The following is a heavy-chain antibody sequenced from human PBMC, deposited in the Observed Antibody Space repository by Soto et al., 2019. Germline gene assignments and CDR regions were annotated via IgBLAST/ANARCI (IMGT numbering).Heavy chain of an antibody. V-gene: IGHV4-39*01. J-gene: IGHJ4*02. CDR2: IYYSGST. D-gene: IGHD3-10*01. Sequence: SETLSLTCTVSGGSISSSSYYWGWIRQPPGKGLEWIGSIYYSGSTYYNPSLKSRVTISVDTSKNQFSLKLSSVTAADTAVYYCARNLLWFGELPSPYDYWGQGTLVTVS. CDR3: ARNLLWFGELPSPYDY. CDR1: GGSISSSSYY.